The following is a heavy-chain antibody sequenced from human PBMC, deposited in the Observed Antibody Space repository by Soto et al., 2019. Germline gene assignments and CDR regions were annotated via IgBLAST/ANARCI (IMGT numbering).Heavy chain of an antibody. J-gene: IGHJ6*02. Sequence: PSETLSLTCAVSGGSISSGGYSWSWIRQPPGKGLEWIGYIYHSGSTYYNPPLKSRVTISVDRSKNQFSLKLSSVTAADTAVYYCARGLTMVRGVGGMDVWGQGTTVTVSS. CDR2: IYHSGST. D-gene: IGHD3-10*01. CDR1: GGSISSGGYS. V-gene: IGHV4-30-2*01. CDR3: ARGLTMVRGVGGMDV.